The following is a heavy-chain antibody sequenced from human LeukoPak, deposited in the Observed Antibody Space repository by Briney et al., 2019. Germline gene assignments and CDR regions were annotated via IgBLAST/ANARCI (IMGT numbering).Heavy chain of an antibody. V-gene: IGHV3-53*03. CDR3: ARGLPATLLDY. D-gene: IGHD2-2*01. J-gene: IGHJ4*02. Sequence: GGSLRLSCAASGFTVSNNYMSWVRQAPGKGLEWVSVIYSGGSTYYADSVKGRFTISRDDAKNSLYLQMNSLRAEDTAVYYCARGLPATLLDYWGQGTLVTVSS. CDR2: IYSGGST. CDR1: GFTVSNNY.